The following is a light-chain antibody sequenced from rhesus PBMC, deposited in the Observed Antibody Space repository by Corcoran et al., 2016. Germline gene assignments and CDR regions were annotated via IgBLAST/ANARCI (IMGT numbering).Light chain of an antibody. CDR1: QSVSSH. CDR2: GAS. V-gene: IGKV3-10*01. J-gene: IGKJ2*01. Sequence: QVILTQSPATLSLSPGERATLSCRASQSVSSHLAWYQQKPGQAPRLLIYGASSRATGIPDRFSGSGCRRDVTLTSSSLGPEDVGVYHCYQHSSGYSFGQGTKVEIK. CDR3: YQHSSGYS.